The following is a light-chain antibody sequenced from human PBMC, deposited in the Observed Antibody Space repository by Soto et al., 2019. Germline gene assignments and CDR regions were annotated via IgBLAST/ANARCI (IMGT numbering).Light chain of an antibody. CDR2: KAS. CDR3: QQYNTYSYT. V-gene: IGKV1-5*03. Sequence: DIQMTQSPSTLSASVGDRVTITCRASQNIRSWLAWYQQKPGKAPNLLIYKASTLESGVPSRFSGSASGTEFTLTLSSLQPDDFATYYCQQYNTYSYTFGQGTKLEIK. J-gene: IGKJ2*01. CDR1: QNIRSW.